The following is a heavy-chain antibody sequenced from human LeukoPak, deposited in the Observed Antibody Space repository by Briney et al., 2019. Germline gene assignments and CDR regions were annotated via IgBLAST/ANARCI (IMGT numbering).Heavy chain of an antibody. Sequence: GGSLRLSCAASGFTFSNYAMSWVRQAPGKGLEWVSAISGSGGSTYYADSVKGRFTISRDNSKNTLYLQMNSLRAEDTAVYYCAKPYSSGWDFDYFDYWGQGTLVTVSS. CDR3: AKPYSSGWDFDYFDY. D-gene: IGHD6-19*01. CDR2: ISGSGGST. J-gene: IGHJ4*02. V-gene: IGHV3-23*01. CDR1: GFTFSNYA.